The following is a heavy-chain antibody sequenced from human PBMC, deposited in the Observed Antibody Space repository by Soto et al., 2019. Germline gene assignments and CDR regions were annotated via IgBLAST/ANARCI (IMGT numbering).Heavy chain of an antibody. Sequence: ASVKVSCKASGYTFTSYAMHWVRQAPGQRLEWMGWINAGNGNTKYSQKFQGRVTITRDTSASTAYMELSSLRSEDTAVYYCARSGYCSGGSCYYWFDPSGHGTLVTVSS. V-gene: IGHV1-3*01. CDR3: ARSGYCSGGSCYYWFDP. D-gene: IGHD2-15*01. J-gene: IGHJ5*02. CDR2: INAGNGNT. CDR1: GYTFTSYA.